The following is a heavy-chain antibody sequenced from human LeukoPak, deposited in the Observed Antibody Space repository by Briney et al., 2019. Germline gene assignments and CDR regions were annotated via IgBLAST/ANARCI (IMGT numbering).Heavy chain of an antibody. CDR3: ARHVFCSSTSCQDYYFDY. J-gene: IGHJ4*02. V-gene: IGHV4-34*01. Sequence: SETLSLTCAVYGGSFSGYYWSWIRQPPGKGLEWIGEINHSGSTNYNPSLKSRVTISVDASKNQFSLKLSSVTAADTAVYYCARHVFCSSTSCQDYYFDYWGQGTLVTVSS. D-gene: IGHD2-2*01. CDR2: INHSGST. CDR1: GGSFSGYY.